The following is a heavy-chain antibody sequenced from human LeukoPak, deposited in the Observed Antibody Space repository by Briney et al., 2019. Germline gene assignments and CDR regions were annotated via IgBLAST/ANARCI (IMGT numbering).Heavy chain of an antibody. CDR1: GFTFDDYA. D-gene: IGHD5-12*01. CDR2: ISWNSGSI. Sequence: GRSLRLSCAASGFTFDDYAMHWVRQAPGKGLEWVSGISWNSGSIGYADSVKGRFTISRDNAKNSLYLQMNSLRAEDTALYYCAKDNPQYSGYDSTDWGAFDIWGQGTMVTVSS. J-gene: IGHJ3*02. CDR3: AKDNPQYSGYDSTDWGAFDI. V-gene: IGHV3-9*01.